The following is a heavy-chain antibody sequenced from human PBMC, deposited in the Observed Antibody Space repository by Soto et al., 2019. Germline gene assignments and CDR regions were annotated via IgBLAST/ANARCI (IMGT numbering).Heavy chain of an antibody. Sequence: QVQLVESGGVVVQPGRSLRLSCAASGFTFSNYGMHWVRRAPGKGLEWVAVIWDDGNQKYYVDSVKGRFTISRDNSENTMFLQMNSLTAEDTAVYYCVRGGKTAGAFDIWGQGTMVTVSS. CDR1: GFTFSNYG. D-gene: IGHD3-16*01. V-gene: IGHV3-33*01. J-gene: IGHJ3*02. CDR2: IWDDGNQK. CDR3: VRGGKTAGAFDI.